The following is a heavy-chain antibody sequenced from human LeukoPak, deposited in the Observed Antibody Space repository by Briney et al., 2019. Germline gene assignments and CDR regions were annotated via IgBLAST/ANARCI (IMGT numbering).Heavy chain of an antibody. CDR1: GFSFNNYW. Sequence: PGGSLRLSCAASGFSFNNYWMGWVRQAPGKGLEWVANIKQDGSEKYYVDSVTGRFTISRDNAKNSLYLQMNSLRAEDTAAYYCARELPTGTDYFDYWGQGTLVTVSS. D-gene: IGHD3-10*01. J-gene: IGHJ4*02. CDR2: IKQDGSEK. CDR3: ARELPTGTDYFDY. V-gene: IGHV3-7*01.